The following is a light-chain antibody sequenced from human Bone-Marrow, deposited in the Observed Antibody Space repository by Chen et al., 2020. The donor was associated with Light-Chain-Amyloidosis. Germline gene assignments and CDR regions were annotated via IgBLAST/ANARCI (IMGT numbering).Light chain of an antibody. CDR3: CSYTGSSTWV. V-gene: IGLV2-23*01. CDR2: EAT. J-gene: IGLJ3*02. Sequence: QSALTQPASVSGSPGRSITISCTGTSTDVGSYNLVSWYQQHPGKAPNLMIYEATKRPSGVSYRFSGSKSGNTASLTVSGLQAEDEADYYCCSYTGSSTWVFGGGTKLTVL. CDR1: STDVGSYNL.